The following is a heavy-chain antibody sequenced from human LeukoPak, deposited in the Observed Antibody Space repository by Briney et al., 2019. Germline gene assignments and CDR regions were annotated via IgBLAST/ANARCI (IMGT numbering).Heavy chain of an antibody. CDR1: GYTFTSYD. D-gene: IGHD6-13*01. V-gene: IGHV1-8*01. CDR2: MNPNSGNT. CDR3: ARVRSSWSPDYFDY. J-gene: IGHJ4*02. Sequence: GASVNVSCKASGYTFTSYDINWVRQATGQGLEWMGWMNPNSGNTGYAQKFQGRVTMTRNTSISTAYMELSSLRSEDTAVYYCARVRSSWSPDYFDYWGQGTLVTVSS.